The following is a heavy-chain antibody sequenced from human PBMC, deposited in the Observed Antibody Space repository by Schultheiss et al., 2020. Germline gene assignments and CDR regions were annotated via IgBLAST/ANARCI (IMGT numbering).Heavy chain of an antibody. CDR2: ISSSVSTI. D-gene: IGHD4/OR15-4a*01. Sequence: GGSLRLSCAASGFTFSDYYMSWIRQAPGKGLEWVSYISSSVSTIYYAASVKGRFTISRDNAKNSLYLQMNSLRAEDTAVYYCARDGALWYFDLWGRGTLGTVSS. CDR3: ARDGALWYFDL. CDR1: GFTFSDYY. J-gene: IGHJ2*01. V-gene: IGHV3-11*01.